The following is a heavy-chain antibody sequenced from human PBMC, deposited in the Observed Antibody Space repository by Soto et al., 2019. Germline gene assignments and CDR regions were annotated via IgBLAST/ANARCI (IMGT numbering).Heavy chain of an antibody. Sequence: QVQLVQSGAEVKKPGSSVKVSCKASGGTFSSYTISWVRQAPGQGLEWMGRIIPILGIANYAQKFQGRVTITADKATSTAYMELSSLRSEDTAVYYCARLRDSDGMDVWGQGTTVTVSS. D-gene: IGHD1-26*01. J-gene: IGHJ6*02. CDR1: GGTFSSYT. CDR2: IIPILGIA. V-gene: IGHV1-69*02. CDR3: ARLRDSDGMDV.